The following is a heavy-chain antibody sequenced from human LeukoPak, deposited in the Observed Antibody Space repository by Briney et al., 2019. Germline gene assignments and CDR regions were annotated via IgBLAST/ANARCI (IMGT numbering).Heavy chain of an antibody. Sequence: PGGSLRLSCAASGFTFSSYGMHWVRQAPGKGLEWVAFIRYDGSNKYYADSVKGRFTISRDNSKNTLFLQMKSLRAEDTAVYYYAKDRQSHTGLGAFDIWGQGTMVTVSS. CDR3: AKDRQSHTGLGAFDI. D-gene: IGHD2-8*02. CDR1: GFTFSSYG. J-gene: IGHJ3*02. CDR2: IRYDGSNK. V-gene: IGHV3-30*02.